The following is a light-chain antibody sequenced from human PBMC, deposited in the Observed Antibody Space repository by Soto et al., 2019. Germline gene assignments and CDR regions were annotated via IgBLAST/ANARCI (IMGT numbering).Light chain of an antibody. V-gene: IGLV2-14*01. Sequence: LTQPASVSGSPGQSITISCTGTSSDVGGYNYVSWYQQHPGEAPKLMIYDVSDRPSGVSNRFSGSKSDNTASLTISGLQAEDEADYYCSSYTSRITQVFGTGTKVTVL. J-gene: IGLJ1*01. CDR2: DVS. CDR1: SSDVGGYNY. CDR3: SSYTSRITQV.